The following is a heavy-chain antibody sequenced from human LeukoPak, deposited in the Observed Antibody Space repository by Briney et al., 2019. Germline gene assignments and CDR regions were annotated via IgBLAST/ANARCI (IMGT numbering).Heavy chain of an antibody. CDR3: ARDGVPGVYYFDY. D-gene: IGHD3-3*01. CDR2: INPTGGST. J-gene: IGHJ4*02. CDR1: GYTLTSHY. Sequence: GASLKVSCKASGYTLTSHYMHCVREAPGPRRKWRGIINPTGGSTNYAQKFQDKVSMTRDMSTSTVYMELSSLRSDDTAVYYCARDGVPGVYYFDYWGQSTLVTVSS. V-gene: IGHV1-46*01.